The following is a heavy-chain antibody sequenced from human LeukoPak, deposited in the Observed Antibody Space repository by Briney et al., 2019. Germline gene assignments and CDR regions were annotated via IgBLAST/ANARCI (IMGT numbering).Heavy chain of an antibody. Sequence: AASVKVSCKASGYTFTSYGISLVRQAPGQGLEWMGWISAYNGNTNYSQKLQVRVTMTTDTSTSKAYMELRSLRSDDTAVYYCAREYAMVPHEVGGDYWGQGTLVTVSS. V-gene: IGHV1-18*01. CDR3: AREYAMVPHEVGGDY. CDR1: GYTFTSYG. J-gene: IGHJ4*02. CDR2: ISAYNGNT. D-gene: IGHD3-10*01.